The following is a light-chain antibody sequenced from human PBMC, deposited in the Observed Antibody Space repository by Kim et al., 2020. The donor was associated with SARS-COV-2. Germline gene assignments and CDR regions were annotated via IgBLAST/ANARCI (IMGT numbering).Light chain of an antibody. Sequence: PGARAPLSCRASQSIDTYLAWYQQRPGQAPRLLVYDASNRATGVPDRFSGSGSGTDFTLTISSLEPEDFSTYYCQQRNSWPPAVTFGGGTKVDIK. V-gene: IGKV3-11*01. CDR1: QSIDTY. J-gene: IGKJ4*01. CDR3: QQRNSWPPAVT. CDR2: DAS.